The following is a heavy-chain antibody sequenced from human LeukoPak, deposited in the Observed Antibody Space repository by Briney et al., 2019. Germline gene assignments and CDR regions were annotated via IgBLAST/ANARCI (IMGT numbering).Heavy chain of an antibody. Sequence: GGSLRLSCTASGFTFSSYAMSWVRQAPGKGLEWVSTIGGSPTTMHYADSVTGRFSISRDNSKNTLYLQMNSLRTDDTGLYYCARTELVGGGVDVFDIWGQGTLVTVSS. V-gene: IGHV3-23*01. J-gene: IGHJ3*02. CDR1: GFTFSSYA. D-gene: IGHD3-16*01. CDR2: IGGSPTTM. CDR3: ARTELVGGGVDVFDI.